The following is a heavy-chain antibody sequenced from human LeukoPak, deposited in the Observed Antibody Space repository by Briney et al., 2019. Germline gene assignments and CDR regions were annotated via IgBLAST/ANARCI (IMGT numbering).Heavy chain of an antibody. D-gene: IGHD3-22*01. V-gene: IGHV4-4*09. CDR1: GGSISSYY. Sequence: SETLSLTCTVSGGSISSYYWSWIRQPPGKGLEWIGYIYTSGSTNYNPSLKSRVTISVDTSKNQFSLKLSSVTAADTAVYYCARLGYYYDSSGYYPPKGNAFDIWGQGTVVTVSS. CDR2: IYTSGST. J-gene: IGHJ3*02. CDR3: ARLGYYYDSSGYYPPKGNAFDI.